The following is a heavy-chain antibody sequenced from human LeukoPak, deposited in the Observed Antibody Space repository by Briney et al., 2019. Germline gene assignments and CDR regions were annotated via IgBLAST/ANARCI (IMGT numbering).Heavy chain of an antibody. D-gene: IGHD6-13*01. CDR1: GGSISSSSYY. Sequence: ASGTLSLTCTVSGGSISSSSYYWGWIRQPPGKGLEWIGSIYYSGSTYYNPSLKSRVTISVDTSKNQFSLKLSSVTAADTAVYYCARVGESIAAAGTNWFDPWGQGTLVTVSS. CDR2: IYYSGST. V-gene: IGHV4-39*07. CDR3: ARVGESIAAAGTNWFDP. J-gene: IGHJ5*02.